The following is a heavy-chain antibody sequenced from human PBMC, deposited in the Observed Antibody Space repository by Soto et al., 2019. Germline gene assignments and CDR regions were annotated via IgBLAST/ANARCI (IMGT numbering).Heavy chain of an antibody. V-gene: IGHV3-11*01. Sequence: GPLRLPCAASEFKFVDYYIPWILKAQGKGLEWVSYIDNSGGATYYADSVRGRFTISRDNAKKSLSLQMNSLRAEDSAVYYCARAHIVATISAFDIWGQGTMVTVSS. D-gene: IGHD5-12*01. CDR2: IDNSGGAT. J-gene: IGHJ3*02. CDR1: EFKFVDYY. CDR3: ARAHIVATISAFDI.